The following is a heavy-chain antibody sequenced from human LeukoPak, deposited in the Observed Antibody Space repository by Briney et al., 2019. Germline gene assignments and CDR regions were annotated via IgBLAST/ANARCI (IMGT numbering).Heavy chain of an antibody. Sequence: ASVKVSCKASGYTFTGYYMHWVRQAPGQGLEWMGRINPNSGGPNYAQQFQGRVTMTRDTSISTADMKRSRLGSEDRAGDYCEREARSEYSRTFYSDYWSQGTLVTVSS. CDR3: EREARSEYSRTFYSDY. D-gene: IGHD6-6*01. J-gene: IGHJ4*02. CDR1: GYTFTGYY. V-gene: IGHV1-2*06. CDR2: INPNSGGP.